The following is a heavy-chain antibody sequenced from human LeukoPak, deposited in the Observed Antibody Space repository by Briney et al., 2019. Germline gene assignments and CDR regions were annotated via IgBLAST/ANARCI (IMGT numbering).Heavy chain of an antibody. V-gene: IGHV3-20*04. D-gene: IGHD3-22*01. J-gene: IGHJ4*02. CDR2: INCNGGST. CDR3: ARLPLNYYDSSGYLYYFDY. CDR1: GFSFDDYG. Sequence: GASLSRYCAACGFSFDDYGMSWLRQAPGKGLEWVSGINCNGGSTGYADSVKGRFTISRDNAKNSLYLQMNSLRAEDTALYYCARLPLNYYDSSGYLYYFDYWGQGTLVTVSS.